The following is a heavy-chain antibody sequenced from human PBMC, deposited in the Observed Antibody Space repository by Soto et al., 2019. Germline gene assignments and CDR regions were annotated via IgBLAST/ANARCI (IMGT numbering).Heavy chain of an antibody. Sequence: PGGSLRLSCAASGFSFRDAWMNWVRQAPGRGLEWVGRIKSRRDGETRDFATPVKGRFNISRDDSADTLFLKMNDLTTEDTGIYYCTTSSRTVVVGLLPDWGLGTLVTVSS. CDR3: TTSSRTVVVGLLPD. V-gene: IGHV3-15*01. CDR1: GFSFRDAW. J-gene: IGHJ4*02. D-gene: IGHD2-15*01. CDR2: IKSRRDGETR.